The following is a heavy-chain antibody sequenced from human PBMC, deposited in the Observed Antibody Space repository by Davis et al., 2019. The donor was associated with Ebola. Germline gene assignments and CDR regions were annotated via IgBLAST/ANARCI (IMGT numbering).Heavy chain of an antibody. CDR2: FGTGGDT. V-gene: IGHV3-23*01. CDR1: GFIFRNYV. J-gene: IGHJ4*02. Sequence: PGGSLRLSCETSGFIFRNYVMSWVRQAPGKGLEWVSTFGTGGDTYYADSVKGRFTISRDNAKNSLYLQMNSLRAEDTAVYYCARDAGDTYYDFWSGYLGYWGQGTLVTVSS. CDR3: ARDAGDTYYDFWSGYLGY. D-gene: IGHD3-3*01.